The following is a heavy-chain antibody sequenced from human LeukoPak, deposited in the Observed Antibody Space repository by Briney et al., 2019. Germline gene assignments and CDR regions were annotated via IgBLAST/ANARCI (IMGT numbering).Heavy chain of an antibody. CDR3: ARGRSYGYSFDY. V-gene: IGHV4-34*01. Sequence: SETLSLTCAVYGGSFSGYYWSWIRQPPGKGLEWIGEINHSGSTNYNPSLKSRVAISVDTSKNQFSLKLSSVTAADTAVYYCARGRSYGYSFDYWGQGTLVTVSS. CDR1: GGSFSGYY. D-gene: IGHD5-18*01. CDR2: INHSGST. J-gene: IGHJ4*02.